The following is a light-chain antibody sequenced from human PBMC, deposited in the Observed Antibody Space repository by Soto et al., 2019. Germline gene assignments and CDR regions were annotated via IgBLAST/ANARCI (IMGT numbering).Light chain of an antibody. CDR2: GNS. Sequence: QSALTQPPSVSGAPGQRVTISCTGSSSNIGAGYDVHWYQQLPGTAPKLLIYGNSNRPSGVPDRFSGSKSGTSASLAITGLQAEDAADYYCQSYDSSLSGYVVFGGGTKLTVL. CDR1: SSNIGAGYD. V-gene: IGLV1-40*01. CDR3: QSYDSSLSGYVV. J-gene: IGLJ2*01.